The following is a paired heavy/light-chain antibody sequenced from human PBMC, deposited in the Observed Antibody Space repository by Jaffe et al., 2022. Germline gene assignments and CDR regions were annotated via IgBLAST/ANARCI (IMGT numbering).Light chain of an antibody. V-gene: IGKV4-1*01. CDR3: QQYHSPPLT. Sequence: DIVMTQSPDSLAVSLGERATINCKSSQSVLYSFDNKNYLAWYQQKPGQPPNLLIYWASTRESGVPDRFSGSGSETDFTLTISSLQAEDVAVYYCQQYHSPPLTFGGGTKVEIK. CDR1: QSVLYSFDNKNY. CDR2: WAS. J-gene: IGKJ4*01.
Heavy chain of an antibody. V-gene: IGHV4-39*01. D-gene: IGHD1-20*01. Sequence: QVQLQESGPGLVKPSETLSLTCTVSGGSISDNTFFWIRQPPGKGLDYIGTISYTGSIYYNPSLKSRITISVDMSKNQFSLKLSSVTAADTAVYYCAQGHITGINGRGYFDYWGQGILVTVSA. CDR3: AQGHITGINGRGYFDY. J-gene: IGHJ4*02. CDR1: GGSISDNTFF. CDR2: ISYTGSI.